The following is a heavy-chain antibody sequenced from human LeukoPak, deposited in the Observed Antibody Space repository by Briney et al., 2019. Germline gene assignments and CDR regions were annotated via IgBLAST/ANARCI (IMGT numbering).Heavy chain of an antibody. D-gene: IGHD3-10*01. Sequence: SETLSLTCTVSGGSISSGGYYWSWIRQHPGKGLEWIGYIYYSGSTYYNPSLKSRVTISVDTSKNQFSLKLSSVTAADTAVYYCARVTVGYYGSGSYGAFDIWGQGTMVTVSS. V-gene: IGHV4-31*03. CDR1: GGSISSGGYY. J-gene: IGHJ3*02. CDR2: IYYSGST. CDR3: ARVTVGYYGSGSYGAFDI.